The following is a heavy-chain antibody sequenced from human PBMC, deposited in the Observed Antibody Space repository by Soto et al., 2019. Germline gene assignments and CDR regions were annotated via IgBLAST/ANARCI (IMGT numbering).Heavy chain of an antibody. V-gene: IGHV3-7*04. CDR3: AGDGMWFGEFCDD. J-gene: IGHJ4*02. CDR1: GFTFSTYW. D-gene: IGHD3-10*01. Sequence: EVHLVESGGGLVQPGGSLRLSCAASGFTFSTYWMSWVRQAPGKGLEWVANIKHDASEKHYVDSVKGRFTISRDNAKYSLYLQMNSLRAEDTAVYHCAGDGMWFGEFCDDWGQGTLVTVSS. CDR2: IKHDASEK.